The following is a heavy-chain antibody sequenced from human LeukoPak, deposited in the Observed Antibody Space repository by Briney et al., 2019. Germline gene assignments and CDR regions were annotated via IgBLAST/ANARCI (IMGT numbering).Heavy chain of an antibody. J-gene: IGHJ6*02. D-gene: IGHD5-18*01. Sequence: GGPLRLSCAASGFTFSSYGMHWVRQAPGKGLEWVAFIRYDGSNKYYADSVKGRFTISRDNSKNTLYLQMNSLRAEDTAVYYCAKDLSGDSYGYYYGMDVWGQGTTVTVSS. CDR3: AKDLSGDSYGYYYGMDV. V-gene: IGHV3-30*02. CDR2: IRYDGSNK. CDR1: GFTFSSYG.